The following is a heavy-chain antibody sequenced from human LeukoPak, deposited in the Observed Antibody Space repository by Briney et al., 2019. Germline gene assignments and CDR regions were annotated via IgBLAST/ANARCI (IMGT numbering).Heavy chain of an antibody. D-gene: IGHD6-13*01. V-gene: IGHV3-21*01. CDR1: GFTFNDYN. J-gene: IGHJ3*02. CDR3: ARDRGAAAGFDAFDI. CDR2: IVGSARYM. Sequence: GGSLRLSCAASGFTFNDYNMNWVRQAPGKGLEWVSSIVGSARYMYYADSVRGRFTSSRDNAKKSLYLQMNSLRAEDTAVYYCARDRGAAAGFDAFDIWGQGTMVTVSS.